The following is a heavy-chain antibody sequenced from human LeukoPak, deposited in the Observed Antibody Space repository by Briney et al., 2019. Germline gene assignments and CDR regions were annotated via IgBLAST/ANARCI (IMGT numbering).Heavy chain of an antibody. Sequence: SETLSLTCTVSGGSISSYYWSWIRQPPGKGLEWIGYIYYSGSTNYNPSLKSRVTISVDTSKNQFSLKLSSVTAADTAVYYCARDLHYDSSGYYYGIAFDIWGQGTMVTVSS. CDR2: IYYSGST. V-gene: IGHV4-59*01. J-gene: IGHJ3*02. D-gene: IGHD3-22*01. CDR1: GGSISSYY. CDR3: ARDLHYDSSGYYYGIAFDI.